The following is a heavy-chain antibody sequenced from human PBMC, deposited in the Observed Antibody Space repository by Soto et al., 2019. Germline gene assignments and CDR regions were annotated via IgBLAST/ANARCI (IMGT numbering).Heavy chain of an antibody. D-gene: IGHD5-12*01. CDR2: INLNSGDT. V-gene: IGHV1-2*02. CDR3: ARDLGGYDLYGPDT. CDR1: GDTFTDSS. J-gene: IGHJ5*02. Sequence: ASVKVSCKTSGDTFTDSSMHWVRQAPGQGLEWMGWINLNSGDTNYAEKFRGRVTMTRDTSIITAYMELTRLKSDDTAVYYCARDLGGYDLYGPDTWGQGTLVTVSA.